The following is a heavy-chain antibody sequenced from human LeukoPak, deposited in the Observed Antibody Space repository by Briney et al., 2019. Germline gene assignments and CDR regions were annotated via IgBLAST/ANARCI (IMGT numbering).Heavy chain of an antibody. J-gene: IGHJ6*03. CDR3: ARVLCPRGCGDYYYMDV. Sequence: SVKVSCKASGGTFSSYAISWVRQAPGQGLEWMGGIIPIFGTANYAQKFQGRVTITTDESTSTAYMELSSLRSEDTAVYYSARVLCPRGCGDYYYMDVWGKGTTVTVSS. D-gene: IGHD2-21*01. CDR2: IIPIFGTA. CDR1: GGTFSSYA. V-gene: IGHV1-69*05.